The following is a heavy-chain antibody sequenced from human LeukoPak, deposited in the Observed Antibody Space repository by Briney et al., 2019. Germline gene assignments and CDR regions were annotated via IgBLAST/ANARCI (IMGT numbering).Heavy chain of an antibody. D-gene: IGHD2-15*01. Sequence: GGSLRLSCAASGFTFSSYAMSWVRQAPGKGLEWVSAISGSGGSTYYADSVKGRFTISRDNSKNTLYLQMNSLRAGDTAVYYCAKGVCSGGSCYSDFDYWGQGTLVTVSS. CDR1: GFTFSSYA. J-gene: IGHJ4*02. CDR2: ISGSGGST. CDR3: AKGVCSGGSCYSDFDY. V-gene: IGHV3-23*01.